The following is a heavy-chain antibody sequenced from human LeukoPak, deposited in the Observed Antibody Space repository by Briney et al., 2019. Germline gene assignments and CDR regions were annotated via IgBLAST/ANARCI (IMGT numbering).Heavy chain of an antibody. CDR1: GFXXXSYW. J-gene: IGHJ6*02. V-gene: IGHV3-7*01. CDR2: IKQDGSEK. Sequence: LRLSXXXSGFXXXSYWMSWVRQAPGKGLEWVANIKQDGSEKFYVDSVKGRFTISRDNAKNSLYLQMNSLRAEDTALYYCARDAYYYGMDVWGRGTTVTVSS. CDR3: ARDAYYYGMDV.